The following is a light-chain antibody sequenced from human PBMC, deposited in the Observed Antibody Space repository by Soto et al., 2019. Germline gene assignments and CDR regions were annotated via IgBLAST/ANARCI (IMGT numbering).Light chain of an antibody. CDR2: DAS. CDR1: QTIGSW. J-gene: IGKJ1*01. Sequence: DIQMTQSPSTLSASVGDRVTVTCRASQTIGSWLAWYQQKPGRAPKLLIFDASSLESGVPSRFSGNGSGTEFTLTIRGLEPDDFASYYWQQYKSYSGMFRPGTKVDIK. CDR3: QQYKSYSGM. V-gene: IGKV1-5*01.